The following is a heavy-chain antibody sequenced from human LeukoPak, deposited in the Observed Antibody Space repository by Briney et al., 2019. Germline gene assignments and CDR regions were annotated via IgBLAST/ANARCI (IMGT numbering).Heavy chain of an antibody. CDR2: IRYDGSNK. D-gene: IGHD3-22*01. V-gene: IGHV3-30*02. CDR3: AKDGLPYYYDSSGTDY. CDR1: GFTFSSYG. J-gene: IGHJ4*02. Sequence: GGSLRLSCAASGFTFSSYGMHWVRQAPGKGLGWVAFIRYDGSNKYYADSVKGRFTISRDNSKNTLYLQMNSLRAEDTAVYYCAKDGLPYYYDSSGTDYWGQGTLVTVSS.